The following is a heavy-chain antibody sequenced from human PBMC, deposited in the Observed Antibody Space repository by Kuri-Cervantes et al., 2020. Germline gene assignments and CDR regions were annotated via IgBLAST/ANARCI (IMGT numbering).Heavy chain of an antibody. V-gene: IGHV4-4*02. D-gene: IGHD6-6*01. J-gene: IGHJ4*02. CDR1: GGSISSSNW. CDR3: ASLPSDSSSHPYFDY. CDR2: IYHSGGT. Sequence: GSLRLSCAVSGGSISSSNWWSWVRQPPGKGLEWIGEIYHSGGTNYNPSLKSRVTISVDTSKNQFSLKLSSVTAADTAVYYCASLPSDSSSHPYFDYWGQGTLVTVSS.